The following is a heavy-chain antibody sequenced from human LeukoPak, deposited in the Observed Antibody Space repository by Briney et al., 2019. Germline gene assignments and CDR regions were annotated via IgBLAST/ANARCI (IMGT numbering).Heavy chain of an antibody. J-gene: IGHJ4*02. CDR3: ARVGYDILTGYYQCVDY. CDR1: GGSFSGYY. V-gene: IGHV4-34*01. D-gene: IGHD3-9*01. CDR2: XNHSGST. Sequence: SETLSLTCAVYGGSFSGYYWSWIRQPPGKGXXXXXXXNHSGSTNYNPSLKSRVTISVDTSKNQFSLKLSSVTAADTAVYYCARVGYDILTGYYQCVDYWGQGTLVTVSS.